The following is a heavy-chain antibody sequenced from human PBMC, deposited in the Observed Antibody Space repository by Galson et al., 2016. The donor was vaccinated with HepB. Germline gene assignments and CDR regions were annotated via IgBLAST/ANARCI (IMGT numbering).Heavy chain of an antibody. CDR1: GFTFSKYW. D-gene: IGHD1-26*01. CDR3: ARDQGWEGGWFDP. V-gene: IGHV3-30*09. Sequence: SLRVSCAVSGFTFSKYWMSWVRQAPGKGLEWVALISYDGSNRYYGDPVRGRFAISRDTSKNTVYLQMNSLRPEDTAVYYCARDQGWEGGWFDPWGQGTLVTVSS. CDR2: ISYDGSNR. J-gene: IGHJ5*02.